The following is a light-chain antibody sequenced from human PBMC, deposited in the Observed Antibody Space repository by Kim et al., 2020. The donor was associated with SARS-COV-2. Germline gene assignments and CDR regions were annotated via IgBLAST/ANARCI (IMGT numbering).Light chain of an antibody. CDR2: RNN. J-gene: IGLJ3*02. CDR3: SAWDSSLSAWV. V-gene: IGLV10-54*01. Sequence: QAGLTQPPSVSKGLGQTATLTCTGNSNNVGNQGAAWLQQHQGHPPKLLSYRNNNRPSGISERLSASRSGNTASLTITGLQPDDEADYDCSAWDSSLSAWVFGGGTQLTVL. CDR1: SNNVGNQG.